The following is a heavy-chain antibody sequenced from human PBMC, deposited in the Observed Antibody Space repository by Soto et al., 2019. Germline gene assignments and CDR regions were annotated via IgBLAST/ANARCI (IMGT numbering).Heavy chain of an antibody. CDR3: ARLPNSLGYCTGGSCYDY. Sequence: RASVKVSCKASGYTFTSYAMHWVRQAPGQRLEWMGWINAGNGNTKYSQKFQGRVTITRDTSASTAYMELSSLRSEDTAVYYCARLPNSLGYCTGGSCYDYWGQRTLVTVSS. J-gene: IGHJ4*02. CDR2: INAGNGNT. V-gene: IGHV1-3*01. CDR1: GYTFTSYA. D-gene: IGHD2-15*01.